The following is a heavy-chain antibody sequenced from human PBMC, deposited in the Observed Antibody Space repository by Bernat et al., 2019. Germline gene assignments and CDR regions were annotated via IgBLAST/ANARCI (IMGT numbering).Heavy chain of an antibody. CDR1: GFTFSSYG. CDR3: ARNGYSSSWYLNPNYYFDY. CDR2: IWYDGSNK. J-gene: IGHJ4*02. V-gene: IGHV3-33*01. Sequence: QVQLVESGGGVVQPGRSLRLSCAASGFTFSSYGMHWVRQAPGKGLEWVAVIWYDGSNKYYADSVKGRFTISRDKSKNTLYLQMNSLRAEDTAVYYCARNGYSSSWYLNPNYYFDYWGQGTLVTVSS. D-gene: IGHD6-13*01.